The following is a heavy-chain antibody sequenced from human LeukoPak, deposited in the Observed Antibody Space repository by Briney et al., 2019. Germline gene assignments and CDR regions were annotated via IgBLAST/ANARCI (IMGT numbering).Heavy chain of an antibody. CDR2: ISSSSSTI. D-gene: IGHD3-22*01. V-gene: IGHV3-48*01. CDR3: ASFSPYYYDSSGYSPPFDY. CDR1: GFTFSSYS. Sequence: GGSLRLSCAASGFTFSSYSMNWVRQAPGKGLEWVSYISSSSSTIYYADSVKGRFTISRDNAKNSLYLQMNSLRAEDTAVYYCASFSPYYYDSSGYSPPFDYWGQGTLVTVSS. J-gene: IGHJ4*02.